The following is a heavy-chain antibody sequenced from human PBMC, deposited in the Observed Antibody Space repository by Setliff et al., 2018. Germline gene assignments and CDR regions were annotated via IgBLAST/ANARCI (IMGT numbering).Heavy chain of an antibody. CDR1: GGSISTYY. CDR3: ARGGTYRYFDY. V-gene: IGHV4-59*01. J-gene: IGHJ4*02. CDR2: VYYSGTT. Sequence: PSETLSLTCTVSGGSISTYYWSWIRQPPGKGLEFIGYVYYSGTTNYDPSLKSRVTMSVDTSKNQFSLKLSSVTAADTAGYYCARGGTYRYFDYWGQGTLVTVSS.